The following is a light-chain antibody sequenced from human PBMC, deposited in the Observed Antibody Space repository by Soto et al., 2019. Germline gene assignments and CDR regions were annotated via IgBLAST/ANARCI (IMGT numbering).Light chain of an antibody. CDR2: DAS. CDR1: QSVGIQ. Sequence: EIVLTQSPVTLSLSPGERATLSCRASQSVGIQLAWYQHRPGQAPRLLIYDASNRATDIPARFSGSGSGTDITLTINKLEPEDFAVYYCLQRDSWPRTFGQGTKLEIK. V-gene: IGKV3-11*01. CDR3: LQRDSWPRT. J-gene: IGKJ2*01.